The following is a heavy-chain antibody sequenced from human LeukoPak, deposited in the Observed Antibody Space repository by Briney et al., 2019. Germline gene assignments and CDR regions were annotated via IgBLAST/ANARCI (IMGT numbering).Heavy chain of an antibody. CDR2: ISYDGSNK. V-gene: IGHV3-30*18. Sequence: SGGSLRLSCAASGFTFSSYAMHWVRQAPGKGLEWVAVISYDGSNKYYADSVKGRFTISRDNSKNTLYLQMNSLRAVDTAVYYCAKLAGTFSAIMSVAYFDYWGQGTLVTVSS. J-gene: IGHJ4*02. CDR3: AKLAGTFSAIMSVAYFDY. D-gene: IGHD1-1*01. CDR1: GFTFSSYA.